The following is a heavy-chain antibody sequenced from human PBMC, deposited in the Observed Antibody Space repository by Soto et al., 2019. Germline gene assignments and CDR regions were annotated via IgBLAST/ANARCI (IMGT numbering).Heavy chain of an antibody. CDR2: ISGSGGST. V-gene: IGHV3-23*01. CDR3: AKGGGAREQLVQKIIYYYYGMDV. CDR1: GFTFSSYA. J-gene: IGHJ6*02. Sequence: GGSLRLSCAASGFTFSSYAMSWVRQAPGKWLEWVSAISGSGGSTYYADSVKGRCTISRDNSKNTLYLQMNSLRAEDTAVYYCAKGGGAREQLVQKIIYYYYGMDVWGQGTTVTVSS. D-gene: IGHD6-6*01.